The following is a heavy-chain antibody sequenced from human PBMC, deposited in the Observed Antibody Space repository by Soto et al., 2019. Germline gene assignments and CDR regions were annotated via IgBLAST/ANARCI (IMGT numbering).Heavy chain of an antibody. CDR1: GGSIRTYY. CDR3: ARSTGYGDSYFDY. J-gene: IGHJ4*02. CDR2: MYYGGST. V-gene: IGHV4-59*01. Sequence: QVQLQESGPGLVKSSETLSLTCTVSGGSIRTYYWSWIRQPPGKGLEWIGYMYYGGSTNYNPSLKSRVTVSGDTSKNDFSLKLTSVTAADTAVYYCARSTGYGDSYFDYWGRGTLVTVSS. D-gene: IGHD4-17*01.